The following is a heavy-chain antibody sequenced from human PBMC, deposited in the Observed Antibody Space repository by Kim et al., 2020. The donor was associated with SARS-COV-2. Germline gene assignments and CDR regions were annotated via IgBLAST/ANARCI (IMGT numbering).Heavy chain of an antibody. CDR3: ARGVMYYYDSSGYYLYYFDY. J-gene: IGHJ4*02. CDR1: GDSVSSNSAA. CDR2: TYYRSKWYN. D-gene: IGHD3-22*01. V-gene: IGHV6-1*01. Sequence: SQTLSLTCAISGDSVSSNSAAWNWIRQSPSRGLEWLGRTYYRSKWYNDYAVSVKSRITINPDTSKNQFSLQLNSVTPEDTAVYYCARGVMYYYDSSGYYLYYFDYWGQGTLVTVSS.